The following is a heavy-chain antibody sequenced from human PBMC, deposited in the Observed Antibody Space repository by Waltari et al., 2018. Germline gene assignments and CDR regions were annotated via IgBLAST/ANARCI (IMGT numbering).Heavy chain of an antibody. CDR1: GFTFSSYA. D-gene: IGHD1-26*01. CDR2: ISCSGGST. Sequence: EVQLVESGGGLVQPGGSLRLSCAASGFTFSSYAMSWVRQAPGTGLEWVSAISCSGGSTHYAYSVKGRFTISRDNSKNTLYLQMNSLRAEDTAVYYCAKFSGSLGSYWGQGTLVTVSS. V-gene: IGHV3-23*04. J-gene: IGHJ4*02. CDR3: AKFSGSLGSY.